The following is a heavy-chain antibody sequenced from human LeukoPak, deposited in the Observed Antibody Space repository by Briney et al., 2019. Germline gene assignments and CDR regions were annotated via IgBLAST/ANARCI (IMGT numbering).Heavy chain of an antibody. J-gene: IGHJ6*02. CDR3: ARESGPGYCSGGSCYTYGMDV. CDR1: GFTFSSYA. D-gene: IGHD2-15*01. CDR2: ISYDGSNK. V-gene: IGHV3-30-3*01. Sequence: PGGSLRLSCAASGFTFSSYAMHWVRQAPGKGLEWVAVISYDGSNKYYADSVKGRFTISRDNSKNTLYLQMNSLRAEDTAVYYCARESGPGYCSGGSCYTYGMDVWGQGTTVTVSS.